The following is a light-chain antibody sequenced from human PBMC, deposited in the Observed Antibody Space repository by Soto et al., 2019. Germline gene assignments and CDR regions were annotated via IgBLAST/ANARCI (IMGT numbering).Light chain of an antibody. V-gene: IGLV2-11*01. J-gene: IGLJ3*02. CDR2: DVT. Sequence: QSALTQPRSVSGSPGQSVTISCTGTSSDVGDYNYVSWYQQHPGKAPKLMIFDVTERPSGVPDRFSGSKSGNTASLTISGLQADDEADDYCCSYAGSYTWVFGGGTKLTVL. CDR1: SSDVGDYNY. CDR3: CSYAGSYTWV.